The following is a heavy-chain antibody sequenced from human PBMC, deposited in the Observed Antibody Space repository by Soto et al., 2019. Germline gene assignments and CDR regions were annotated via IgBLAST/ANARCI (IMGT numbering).Heavy chain of an antibody. Sequence: PSETLSLTCTVSDDSIISSNWWSWVRQSPGKGLEWIGEIYHTGGTNYNPSIKSRVTMSVDKSKNQFSLKLSSVTAADKAVYYCARVTVAYYFDFWGPGTLVTVSS. CDR1: DDSIISSNW. D-gene: IGHD6-19*01. CDR2: IYHTGGT. CDR3: ARVTVAYYFDF. J-gene: IGHJ4*02. V-gene: IGHV4-4*02.